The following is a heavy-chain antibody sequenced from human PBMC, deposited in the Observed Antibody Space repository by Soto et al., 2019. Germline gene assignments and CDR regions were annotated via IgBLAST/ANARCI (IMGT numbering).Heavy chain of an antibody. Sequence: QVQLVQSGAEVKKPGSSVKVSCKASGGTFSSYAISWVRQAPGHGLEWMGGIIPICGTANYAQKFQGRVTITADESTSTAYMELSSLRSEDTAVYYCASSRFYSGSYYFGGHWGQGTLVTVSS. CDR1: GGTFSSYA. D-gene: IGHD1-26*01. CDR2: IIPICGTA. V-gene: IGHV1-69*01. J-gene: IGHJ4*02. CDR3: ASSRFYSGSYYFGGH.